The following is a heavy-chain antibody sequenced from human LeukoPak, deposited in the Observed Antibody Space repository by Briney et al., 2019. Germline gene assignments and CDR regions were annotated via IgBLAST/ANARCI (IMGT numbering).Heavy chain of an antibody. J-gene: IGHJ4*02. Sequence: ASVKVSCKASGYTFTSYAMHWVRQAPGQRLEWMGWINAGNGNTKYSQKFQGRVTITRDTSASTAYMELSSLRSEDTAVYYCHILTGTGKVDYWGQGTLVTVSS. V-gene: IGHV1-3*01. CDR1: GYTFTSYA. CDR3: HILTGTGKVDY. CDR2: INAGNGNT. D-gene: IGHD3-9*01.